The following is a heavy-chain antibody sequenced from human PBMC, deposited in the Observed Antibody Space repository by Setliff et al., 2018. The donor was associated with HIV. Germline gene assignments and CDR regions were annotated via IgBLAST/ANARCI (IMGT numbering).Heavy chain of an antibody. D-gene: IGHD2-15*01. J-gene: IGHJ4*02. CDR3: ARVMEDCINGNCYVFDY. CDR2: ISGSGSVI. CDR1: GFTFSDDY. Sequence: GGSLRLSCAASGFTFSDDYMSWIRQIPGKGLEWVSYISGSGSVIFYADSVKGRFTISRDNAKNSLHLQMNSLRAEDTAVYYCARVMEDCINGNCYVFDYWGQGTLVTVSS. V-gene: IGHV3-11*01.